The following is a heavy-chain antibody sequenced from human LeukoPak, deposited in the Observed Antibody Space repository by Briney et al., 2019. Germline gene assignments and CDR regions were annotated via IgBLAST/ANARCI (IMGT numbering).Heavy chain of an antibody. CDR3: ARVEYSGNGNLY. V-gene: IGHV3-7*01. CDR1: GLTFINYW. J-gene: IGHJ4*02. D-gene: IGHD2/OR15-2a*01. CDR2: INRGGSAT. Sequence: GGSLRLSCAASGLTFINYWMTWVRQVPGEGLEWVANINRGGSATYYLPSVRGRFTISKDDAKDSLYLQMDSLTPEDTAIYYCARVEYSGNGNLYWGQGTLVTVSS.